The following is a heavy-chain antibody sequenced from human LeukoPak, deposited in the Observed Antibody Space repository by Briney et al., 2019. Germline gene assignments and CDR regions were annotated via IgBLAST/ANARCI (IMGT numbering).Heavy chain of an antibody. CDR3: ARERGVCSSARGNFDY. Sequence: GGSLRLSCAASGFTFSSYEMNWVRQAPGKGLEWVSYISSSGSTIYYADSVKGRFTISRDNAKNSLYLQMNSLRAEDTAVYYCARERGVCSSARGNFDYWGQGTLVTVSS. J-gene: IGHJ4*02. CDR2: ISSSGSTI. V-gene: IGHV3-48*03. D-gene: IGHD6-19*01. CDR1: GFTFSSYE.